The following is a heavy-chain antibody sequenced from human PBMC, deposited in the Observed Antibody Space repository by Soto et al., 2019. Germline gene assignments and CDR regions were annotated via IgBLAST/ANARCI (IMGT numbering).Heavy chain of an antibody. D-gene: IGHD3-3*01. J-gene: IGHJ1*01. Sequence: GGSLRLSCAASGFTFSNFAMSWVRQAPGKGLEWVSTLSGSGGSTYYGDSVKGRFTISRDNSNNMVYLQMNSLRAEDTAVYYCARNPYDFWSGYYTPEYFQHWGQGTLVTVSS. CDR3: ARNPYDFWSGYYTPEYFQH. CDR2: LSGSGGST. V-gene: IGHV3-23*01. CDR1: GFTFSNFA.